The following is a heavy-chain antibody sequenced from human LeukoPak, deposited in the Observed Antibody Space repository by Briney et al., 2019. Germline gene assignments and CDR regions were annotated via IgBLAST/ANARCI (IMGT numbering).Heavy chain of an antibody. D-gene: IGHD2-2*01. Sequence: SVKVSCKASGFTFSSSAVKWVRQARGQRLEWIGWIVVGSGKTNYAQKFQERVTITRDMSTSTAYMELSSLRSEDTAVYSCAADENCSSTSCYPYPFDIWGQGTMVTVSS. CDR1: GFTFSSSA. CDR3: AADENCSSTSCYPYPFDI. CDR2: IVVGSGKT. V-gene: IGHV1-58*01. J-gene: IGHJ3*02.